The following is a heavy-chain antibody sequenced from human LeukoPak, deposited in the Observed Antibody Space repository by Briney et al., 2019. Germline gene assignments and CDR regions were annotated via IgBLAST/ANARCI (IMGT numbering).Heavy chain of an antibody. CDR2: ISTYNGNT. V-gene: IGHV1-18*03. D-gene: IGHD3-16*01. CDR1: GYTFSNYG. CDR3: ARDVYVPQWSQLPRFDY. J-gene: IGHJ4*02. Sequence: ASVKVSCKASGYTFSNYGISWVRQAPGQGLEWMGWISTYNGNTNYARKFQGRVTMTTDTSTTTAYMELRSLTSDDMAVYYCARDVYVPQWSQLPRFDYWGQGTLVTVSS.